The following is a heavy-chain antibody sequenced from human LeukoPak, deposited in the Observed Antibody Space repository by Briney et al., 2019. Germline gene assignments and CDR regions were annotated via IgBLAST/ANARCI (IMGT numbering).Heavy chain of an antibody. CDR1: GGSISSYY. CDR3: ARKKGSRTYFDY. V-gene: IGHV4-59*08. CDR2: IYYSGST. J-gene: IGHJ4*02. Sequence: SETLSLTCTVSGGSISSYYWSRIRQPPGKGLEWIGYIYYSGSTNYNPSLKSRVTISVDTSKNQFSLKLSSVTAADTAVYYCARKKGSRTYFDYWGQGTLVTVSS. D-gene: IGHD1-14*01.